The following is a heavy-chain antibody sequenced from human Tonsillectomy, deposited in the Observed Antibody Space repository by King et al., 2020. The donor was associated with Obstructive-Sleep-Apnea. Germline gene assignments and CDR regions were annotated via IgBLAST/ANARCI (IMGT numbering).Heavy chain of an antibody. D-gene: IGHD6-19*01. CDR1: GGSIISYS. CDR2: VYYSGST. CDR3: ARGTGWYGVDV. Sequence: VQLQESGPGLVKPSETLSLTCTVSGGSIISYSWTWIRQPPGKGLDWIGHVYYSGSTNYKPSLKSRVTISADTSKNQFSLKLSSVTAADTGVYYCARGTGWYGVDVWGQGTTVTVSS. J-gene: IGHJ6*02. V-gene: IGHV4-59*01.